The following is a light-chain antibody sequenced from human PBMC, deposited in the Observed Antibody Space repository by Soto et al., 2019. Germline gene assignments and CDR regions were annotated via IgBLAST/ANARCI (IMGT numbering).Light chain of an antibody. CDR3: QQYGGSPPIT. J-gene: IGKJ5*01. V-gene: IGKV3-20*01. CDR1: PSVSSSY. Sequence: EIVLTQSPGTLSLSPGERATLSCRASPSVSSSYLAWYQQKPGQAPRLLIYGASSRATGIPDRFRGSGSGTDFTLSISRLEPEDFAVYYCQQYGGSPPITFGQGTRLEIK. CDR2: GAS.